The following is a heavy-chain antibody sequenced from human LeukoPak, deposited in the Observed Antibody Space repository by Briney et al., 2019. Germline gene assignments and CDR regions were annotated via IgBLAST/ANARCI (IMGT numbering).Heavy chain of an antibody. CDR2: IIPVFGTR. CDR1: GGSFSTYV. D-gene: IGHD3-22*01. Sequence: SVKVSCKASGGSFSTYVITWVRQAPGQGLEWMGGIIPVFGTRNYAQKLQGRITIAADELTGTSYMELSSLRSEDTAVYHCAREGASHYDSTSDYWGQGTLVTVSA. V-gene: IGHV1-69*13. CDR3: AREGASHYDSTSDY. J-gene: IGHJ4*02.